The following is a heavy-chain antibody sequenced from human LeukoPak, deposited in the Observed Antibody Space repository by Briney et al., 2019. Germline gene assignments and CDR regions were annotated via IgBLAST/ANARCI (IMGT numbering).Heavy chain of an antibody. CDR1: GFTFSNSW. V-gene: IGHV3-7*01. D-gene: IGHD3-3*01. Sequence: PGGSPRLSCLASGFTFSNSWMTWVRQAPGRGLEWVANIKEDGSDKQYVDSVRGRFTISRDNAKNSVSLQMDGLRAEDTAVYHCVRESDVWSGPGIGRPLDVWGKGTTVTVSS. CDR3: VRESDVWSGPGIGRPLDV. J-gene: IGHJ6*04. CDR2: IKEDGSDK.